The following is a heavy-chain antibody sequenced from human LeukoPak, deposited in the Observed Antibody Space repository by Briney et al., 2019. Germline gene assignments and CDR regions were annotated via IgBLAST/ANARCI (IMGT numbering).Heavy chain of an antibody. CDR2: INSDGSST. J-gene: IGHJ6*02. Sequence: GGSLRLSCAASGFTFSSYWMHWVRQAPGKGLVWVSRINSDGSSTSYADSVKGRFTISRDNAKNTLYLQMNSLRAEDTAVYYCANSGPRRANWRFMDVWGQGTTVTVSS. V-gene: IGHV3-74*01. CDR3: ANSGPRRANWRFMDV. D-gene: IGHD6-19*01. CDR1: GFTFSSYW.